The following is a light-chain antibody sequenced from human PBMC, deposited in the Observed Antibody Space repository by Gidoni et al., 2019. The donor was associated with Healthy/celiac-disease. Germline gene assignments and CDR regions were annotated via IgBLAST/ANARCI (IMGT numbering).Light chain of an antibody. CDR2: AAS. V-gene: IGKV1-39*01. CDR3: QQSYSTPLT. CDR1: QSISSY. Sequence: DIQMPQSPSSLSASLGDRVTITCRASQSISSYLNWYQQKPGKAPKLLIYAASSLQSGVPSRFSASGSGTDFTLTISSLQPEDFATYYCQQSYSTPLTFGGGTKVEIK. J-gene: IGKJ4*01.